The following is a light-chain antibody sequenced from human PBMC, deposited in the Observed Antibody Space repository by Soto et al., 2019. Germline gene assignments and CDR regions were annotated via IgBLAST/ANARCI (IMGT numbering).Light chain of an antibody. CDR3: QQYNNWPRT. CDR2: GAS. CDR1: QSVSSN. J-gene: IGKJ1*01. Sequence: EIEMTQSPATLSVSPGERATLSCRASQSVSSNLAWYQQKPGQAPRLLIYGASTRATGIPARFSGSGSGTEFTLTISGLQSEDFAVYYCQQYNNWPRTFGQGTKVDIK. V-gene: IGKV3-15*01.